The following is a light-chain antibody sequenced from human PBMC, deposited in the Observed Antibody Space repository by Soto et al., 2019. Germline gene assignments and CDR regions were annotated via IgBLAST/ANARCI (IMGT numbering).Light chain of an antibody. CDR3: QQYGSSRT. Sequence: EIVWTQSPGTLSLSPGERATLSCRASQSVSSSYLAWYQQKPAQAPRLHIYGASSRATGIPDRFSGTGSGTDFTITISRLEPEDFAVYYCQQYGSSRTFGQGTKVEIK. J-gene: IGKJ1*01. CDR2: GAS. CDR1: QSVSSSY. V-gene: IGKV3-20*01.